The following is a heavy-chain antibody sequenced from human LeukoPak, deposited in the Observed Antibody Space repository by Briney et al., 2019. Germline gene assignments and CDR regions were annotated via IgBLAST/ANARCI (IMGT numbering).Heavy chain of an antibody. CDR1: GFTFGDYA. D-gene: IGHD6-13*01. Sequence: GGSLRLSCTASGFTFGDYAMSWVRQAPGKGLEWVGFIRSKAYGGTTEYAASVKGRFTISRDDSKSIAYLQMNSLKTEDTAVYYCTRRPLLIAAAGNYYYYYYMDVWGKGTTVTISS. CDR2: IRSKAYGGTT. CDR3: TRRPLLIAAAGNYYYYYYMDV. J-gene: IGHJ6*03. V-gene: IGHV3-49*04.